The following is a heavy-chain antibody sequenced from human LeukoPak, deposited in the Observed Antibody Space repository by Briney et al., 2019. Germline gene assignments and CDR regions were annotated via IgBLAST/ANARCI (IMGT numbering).Heavy chain of an antibody. J-gene: IGHJ4*02. CDR1: GFTFSSYE. CDR3: AKTSDYDYVWGSYRPDY. V-gene: IGHV3-48*03. D-gene: IGHD3-16*02. CDR2: ISSSGSTT. Sequence: PGGSLRLSCAASGFTFSSYEMNWVRQAPGKGLEWVSYISSSGSTTHYADSVKGRFTISRDNAKNTLYLQMNSLRAEDTAVYYCAKTSDYDYVWGSYRPDYWGQGTLVTVSS.